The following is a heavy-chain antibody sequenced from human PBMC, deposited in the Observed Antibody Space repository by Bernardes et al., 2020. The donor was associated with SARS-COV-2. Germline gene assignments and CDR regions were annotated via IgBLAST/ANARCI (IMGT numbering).Heavy chain of an antibody. J-gene: IGHJ4*02. Sequence: SVKVSCKASGFTFTSSAVQWVRQARGQRLEWIGWIVVGSGNTNYAQKFQERVTITRDMSTSTAYMELSSLRSEDTAVYYCAAVAYCSGGSCQFSRLDYWGQGTLVTVSS. D-gene: IGHD2-15*01. V-gene: IGHV1-58*01. CDR2: IVVGSGNT. CDR1: GFTFTSSA. CDR3: AAVAYCSGGSCQFSRLDY.